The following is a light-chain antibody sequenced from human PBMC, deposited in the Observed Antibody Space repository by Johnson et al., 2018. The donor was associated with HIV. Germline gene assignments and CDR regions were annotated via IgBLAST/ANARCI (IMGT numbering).Light chain of an antibody. Sequence: QSVLTQPPSVSAAPGQKVTISCSGSSSNIENYFVSWYQQLPGAAPRLLIYEDYKRPSGIPDRFSGSKSGASATLGITGLQTGDEADYYCGVWDASLSPHYVFGTGTTITVL. CDR2: EDY. CDR1: SSNIENYF. V-gene: IGLV1-51*02. CDR3: GVWDASLSPHYV. J-gene: IGLJ1*01.